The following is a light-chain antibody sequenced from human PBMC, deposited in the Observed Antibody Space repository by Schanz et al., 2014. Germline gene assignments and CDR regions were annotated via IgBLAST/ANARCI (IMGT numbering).Light chain of an antibody. J-gene: IGKJ2*01. CDR2: GAS. V-gene: IGKV3-20*01. CDR3: QQYGSSPYT. CDR1: QSVASNF. Sequence: EIVLTQSSGTLSLSPGERATLSCRASQSVASNFLAWYQQRPGQAPRLLIYGASSRATGVPDRFSGSGSGTDFTLTITRLEPEDFAVYFCQQYGSSPYTFGLGTKLEIK.